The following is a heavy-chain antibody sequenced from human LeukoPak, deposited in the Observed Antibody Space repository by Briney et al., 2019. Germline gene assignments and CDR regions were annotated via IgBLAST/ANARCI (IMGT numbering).Heavy chain of an antibody. J-gene: IGHJ4*02. V-gene: IGHV3-74*01. Sequence: GGSPRLSCAASGFTFSSYWMHWVRQAPGKGLVWVSRINSDGSSTSYADSVKGRFTISRDNAKNTLYLQMNSLRAEDTAVYYCARGLSGTDFDYWGQGTLVTVSS. D-gene: IGHD6-25*01. CDR3: ARGLSGTDFDY. CDR1: GFTFSSYW. CDR2: INSDGSST.